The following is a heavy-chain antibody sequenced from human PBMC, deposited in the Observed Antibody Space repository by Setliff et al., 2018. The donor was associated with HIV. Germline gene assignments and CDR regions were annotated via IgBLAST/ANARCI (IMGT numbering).Heavy chain of an antibody. D-gene: IGHD3-10*01. CDR3: ASLDGSESPYIYYYYMDV. Sequence: SETLSLTCTVSGGSINNDIYFWSWIRQYPGKGLEWIGYIYYSGSTYYNPSLKSRAAISVDTSKNQISLKLSSVTAADTAVYYCASLDGSESPYIYYYYMDVWGEGTAVTVSS. V-gene: IGHV4-30-4*08. CDR1: GGSINNDIYF. J-gene: IGHJ6*03. CDR2: IYYSGST.